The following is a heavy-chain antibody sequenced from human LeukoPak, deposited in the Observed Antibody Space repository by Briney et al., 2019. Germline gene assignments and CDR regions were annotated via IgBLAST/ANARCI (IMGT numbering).Heavy chain of an antibody. D-gene: IGHD3-10*01. CDR1: GFTFSTYG. J-gene: IGHJ4*02. CDR2: VSSSGETT. Sequence: GGSLKLSCAGSGFTFSTYGMTWVRQAPGKGLEWVSSVSSSGETTYYADSVKGRFTISRDNSKSTLYLQMNSLRVEATALYYFGREGRLCFEGLFSRYVDFWGQGTLVSVSS. CDR3: GREGRLCFEGLFSRYVDF. V-gene: IGHV3-23*01.